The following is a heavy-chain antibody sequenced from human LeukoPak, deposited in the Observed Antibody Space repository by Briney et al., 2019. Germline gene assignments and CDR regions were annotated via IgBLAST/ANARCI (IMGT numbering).Heavy chain of an antibody. CDR3: AKLDTAMVTPDY. V-gene: IGHV3-23*01. CDR2: ISGSGGST. CDR1: GFTFSSYA. J-gene: IGHJ4*02. D-gene: IGHD5-18*01. Sequence: PGGSLRLSCAASGFTFSSYAMSWVRQAPGKGLEWVSAISGSGGSTYYADSVKGRFTISRDNPKNTLYLQMNSLRAEDTAVYYCAKLDTAMVTPDYWGQGTLVTVSS.